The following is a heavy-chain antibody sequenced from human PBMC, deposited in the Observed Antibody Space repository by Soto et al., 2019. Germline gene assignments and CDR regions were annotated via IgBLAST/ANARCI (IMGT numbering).Heavy chain of an antibody. CDR2: ISYDGSNK. J-gene: IGHJ4*02. CDR3: AKLFTVTPNFDY. CDR1: GFTFSSYG. V-gene: IGHV3-30*18. D-gene: IGHD4-17*01. Sequence: GGSLRLSCAASGFTFSSYGMHWVRQAPGKGLEWVAVISYDGSNKYYADSVKSRFTISRDNSKNTLYLQMNSLRAEDTAVYYCAKLFTVTPNFDYWGQGTLVTVSS.